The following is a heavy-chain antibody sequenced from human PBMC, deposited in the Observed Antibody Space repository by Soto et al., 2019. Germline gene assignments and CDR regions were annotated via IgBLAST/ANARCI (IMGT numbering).Heavy chain of an antibody. J-gene: IGHJ4*02. CDR1: GFTFSSYW. V-gene: IGHV3-7*03. CDR2: IKQDGSEK. D-gene: IGHD6-13*01. CDR3: ARGSFGQQRVSDFDY. Sequence: PGGSLRLSCAASGFTFSSYWMSWVRQDPGKGLEWVANIKQDGSEKYYVDSVKGRFTISRDNAKNSLYLQMNSLRAEDTAVYYCARGSFGQQRVSDFDYWGQGTLVTVSS.